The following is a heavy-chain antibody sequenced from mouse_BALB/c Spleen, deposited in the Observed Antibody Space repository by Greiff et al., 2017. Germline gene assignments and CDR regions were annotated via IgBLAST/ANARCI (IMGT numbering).Heavy chain of an antibody. Sequence: DVKLQESGGGLVQPGGSLKLSCAASGFDFSRYWMSWVRQAPGKGLEWIGEINPDSSTINYTPSLKDKFIISRDNAKNTLYLQMSKVRSEDTALYYCARPMDYGSSYYWYFDVWGAGTAVTVSS. D-gene: IGHD1-1*01. CDR3: ARPMDYGSSYYWYFDV. CDR1: GFDFSRYW. CDR2: INPDSSTI. J-gene: IGHJ1*01. V-gene: IGHV4-1*02.